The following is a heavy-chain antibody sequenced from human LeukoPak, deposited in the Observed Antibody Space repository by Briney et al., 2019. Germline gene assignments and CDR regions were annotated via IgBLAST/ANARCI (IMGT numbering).Heavy chain of an antibody. V-gene: IGHV4-61*05. CDR2: IYYSGST. CDR3: ARSIAVAGTGFDY. CDR1: GGSISSSSYY. J-gene: IGHJ4*02. D-gene: IGHD6-19*01. Sequence: SETLSLTCTVSGGSISSSSYYWGWIRQPPGKGLEWIGYIYYSGSTNYNPSLKSRVTISVDTSKNQFSLKLSSVTAADTAVYYCARSIAVAGTGFDYWGQGTLVTVSS.